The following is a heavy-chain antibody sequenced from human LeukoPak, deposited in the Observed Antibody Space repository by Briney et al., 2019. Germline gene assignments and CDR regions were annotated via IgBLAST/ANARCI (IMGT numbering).Heavy chain of an antibody. CDR1: GFNFRGYN. D-gene: IGHD3-16*01. J-gene: IGHJ4*02. Sequence: GGSLRRSCAASGFNFRGYNMNWVRQAPGKGLEWVSSMSTSSTYIYYADSIKGRFTISRDDARSLLYLQTDSLRAEDTAVYYCVRDFAFGFCNTTTCRYPFDSWGQGTLVTVSS. V-gene: IGHV3-21*06. CDR2: MSTSSTYI. CDR3: VRDFAFGFCNTTTCRYPFDS.